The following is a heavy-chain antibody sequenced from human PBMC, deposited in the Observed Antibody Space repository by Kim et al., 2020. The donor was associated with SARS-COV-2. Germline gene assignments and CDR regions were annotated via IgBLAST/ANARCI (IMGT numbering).Heavy chain of an antibody. CDR1: GYTFTSYA. CDR2: INAGNGNT. CDR3: ARDESPWFGELLYRYYYGMDV. D-gene: IGHD3-10*01. J-gene: IGHJ6*02. V-gene: IGHV1-3*01. Sequence: ASVKVSCKTSGYTFTSYAMHWVRQAPGQGLEWMGWINAGNGNTKYSQKFQGRVTITRDTSASTAYMELSSLRSEDTAVYYCARDESPWFGELLYRYYYGMDVWGQGTTVTVSS.